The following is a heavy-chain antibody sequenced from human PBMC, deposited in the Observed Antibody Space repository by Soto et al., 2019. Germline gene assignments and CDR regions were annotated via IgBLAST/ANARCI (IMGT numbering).Heavy chain of an antibody. Sequence: QVQLVQSGAEVKKPGASVKVSCKAYGYTFTNYGISWVRQAPGQGLEWMGWISPNNGNTNYAQKLQGRVTMTTDTSTSTAYMELSSLTSDDTAGYYCTRNGRNNAFDIWGQGTMVTVSS. D-gene: IGHD2-8*01. V-gene: IGHV1-18*01. CDR2: ISPNNGNT. J-gene: IGHJ3*02. CDR3: TRNGRNNAFDI. CDR1: GYTFTNYG.